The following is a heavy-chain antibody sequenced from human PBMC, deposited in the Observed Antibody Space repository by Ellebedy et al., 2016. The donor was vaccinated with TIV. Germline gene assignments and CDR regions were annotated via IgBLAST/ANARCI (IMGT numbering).Heavy chain of an antibody. Sequence: GESLKISCEASGFPFSTYWMHWVRQVPGKGLVWVSRLSPDGTDGNQADSVRGRFSMSRDNAKNTVYLHMYSLRAEDTAVYHCAALKIVSIFDHFDVWGQGTTVTVPS. CDR2: LSPDGTDG. V-gene: IGHV3-74*01. CDR3: AALKIVSIFDHFDV. D-gene: IGHD3-3*02. J-gene: IGHJ3*01. CDR1: GFPFSTYW.